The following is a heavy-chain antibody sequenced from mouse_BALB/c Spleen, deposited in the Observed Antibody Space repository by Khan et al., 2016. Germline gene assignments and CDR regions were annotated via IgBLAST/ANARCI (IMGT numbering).Heavy chain of an antibody. V-gene: IGHV4-1*02. D-gene: IGHD1-2*01. CDR1: GFDFSRYW. Sequence: EVQPQESGGGLVQPGGSLKLSCAASGFDFSRYWMSWVRQAPGKGLEWIGEINPDSSTINYTPSLKDKFIISRDNAKNTLYLQSSKVRSGDTALYYCARLHYYGRFAYWGQGTLVTVSA. J-gene: IGHJ3*01. CDR2: INPDSSTI. CDR3: ARLHYYGRFAY.